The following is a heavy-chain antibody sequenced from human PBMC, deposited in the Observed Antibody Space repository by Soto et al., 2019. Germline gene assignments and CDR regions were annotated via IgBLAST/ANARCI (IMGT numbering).Heavy chain of an antibody. CDR1: GFTFTNYA. CDR2: ISGSGGTT. J-gene: IGHJ4*02. V-gene: IGHV3-23*01. CDR3: AKDRPVTTTTSGHLDY. D-gene: IGHD5-12*01. Sequence: PGGSLRLSCAASGFTFTNYAMIWVRQAPGKGLEWVSAISGSGGTTFYADSVKGRFTISRDNSKNTLYIEMNSLRAEDTAVYYCAKDRPVTTTTSGHLDYWGRGTLVTVSS.